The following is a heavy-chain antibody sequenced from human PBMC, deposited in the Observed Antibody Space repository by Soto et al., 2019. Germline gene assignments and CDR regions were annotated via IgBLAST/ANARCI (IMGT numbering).Heavy chain of an antibody. V-gene: IGHV4-59*01. Sequence: SETLSLTCTVSGGSISSYYWSWIRQPPGKGLEWIGYIYYSGSTNYNPSLKSRVTISVDTSKNQFSLKLSSVTAADTAVYYCARTQSRDSSAFYYDFWSGSEGYYFDYWGQGTLVTVSS. CDR3: ARTQSRDSSAFYYDFWSGSEGYYFDY. CDR1: GGSISSYY. CDR2: IYYSGST. J-gene: IGHJ4*02. D-gene: IGHD3-3*01.